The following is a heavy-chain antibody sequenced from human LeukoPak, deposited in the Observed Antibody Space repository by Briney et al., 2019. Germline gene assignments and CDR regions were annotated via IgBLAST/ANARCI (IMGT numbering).Heavy chain of an antibody. CDR1: GFTFDDYA. Sequence: GGSLRLSCAASGFTFDDYAMHWVRQAPGKGLEWVSGISWNSGSIGYADSVKGRFTISRDNAKNSLYLQMNSLRAEDTALYYCAKDWSGSYEYYFDYWGQGTLVTVSS. J-gene: IGHJ4*02. CDR3: AKDWSGSYEYYFDY. D-gene: IGHD1-26*01. V-gene: IGHV3-9*01. CDR2: ISWNSGSI.